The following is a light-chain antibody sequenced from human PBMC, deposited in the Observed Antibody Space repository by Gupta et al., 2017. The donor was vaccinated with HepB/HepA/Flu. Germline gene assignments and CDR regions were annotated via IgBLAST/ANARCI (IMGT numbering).Light chain of an antibody. J-gene: IGKJ4*01. CDR1: QSVSSTF. CDR3: QQDGNSIT. CDR2: GAS. V-gene: IGKV3-20*01. Sequence: EIVLTQSPGTLSLSLGERATLSCRASQSVSSTFLAWYQQKPGQAPRLLIYGASSRATGIPDRFSGSGSGTDFTLTISRLEPEDFAVYYWQQDGNSITFGGGTKVEIK.